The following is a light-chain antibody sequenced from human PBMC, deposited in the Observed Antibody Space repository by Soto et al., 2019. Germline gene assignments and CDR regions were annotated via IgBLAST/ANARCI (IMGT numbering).Light chain of an antibody. J-gene: IGKJ1*01. CDR2: DAS. V-gene: IGKV3-11*01. Sequence: EIGLTQSPATLSLSPGERATLSCRASQSVSSYLAWYQQKPGQARRLLIYDASDRATGIPARFSGSGSGTDLTLTISSLEPEDFAVYYCQQRSNWPPWTFGQGTKVEIK. CDR3: QQRSNWPPWT. CDR1: QSVSSY.